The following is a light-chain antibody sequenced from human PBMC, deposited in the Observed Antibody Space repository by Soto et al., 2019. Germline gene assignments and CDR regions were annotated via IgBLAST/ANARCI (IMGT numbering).Light chain of an antibody. CDR3: QHYNNWLGT. CDR2: GAS. V-gene: IGKV3-15*01. J-gene: IGKJ4*01. CDR1: QAISSN. Sequence: EIVMTQSPATLSVSRWERATLSCRANQAISSNLAWYQQKPGQAPRLLIYGASTRATGIPDRFSGSGSGTEFILTISSLQSEDFAVYYCQHYNNWLGTFGGGTKVDIK.